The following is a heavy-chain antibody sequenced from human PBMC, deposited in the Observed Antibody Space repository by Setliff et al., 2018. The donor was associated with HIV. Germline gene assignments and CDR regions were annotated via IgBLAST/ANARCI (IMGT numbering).Heavy chain of an antibody. D-gene: IGHD3-3*01. V-gene: IGHV4-34*01. CDR3: ARGLPRYDLWSGPSSRFDY. CDR1: GDSINSGDNY. Sequence: SETLSLTCTVSGDSINSGDNYWNWIRQPPGKGLEWIGEINQDGNINYNPSLKSRVIISLDTSKKQFSLILRSVTAADTAVYFCARGLPRYDLWSGPSSRFDYWGQGTLVTVSS. CDR2: INQDGNI. J-gene: IGHJ4*02.